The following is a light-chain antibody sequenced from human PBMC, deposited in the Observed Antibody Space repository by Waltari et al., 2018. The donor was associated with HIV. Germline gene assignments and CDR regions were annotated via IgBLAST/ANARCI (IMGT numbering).Light chain of an antibody. V-gene: IGLV1-51*01. J-gene: IGLJ2*01. CDR3: GTWDSSLSAVV. Sequence: QSVLTQPPSASAAPGQKVTISFSGSSSNIGNNYVYCYQQLPGTAPKLLMYDNKKRPSGIPDRFSGSKSGTSATLGITGLQTGDEADYYCGTWDSSLSAVVFGGATKLTVL. CDR1: SSNIGNNY. CDR2: DNK.